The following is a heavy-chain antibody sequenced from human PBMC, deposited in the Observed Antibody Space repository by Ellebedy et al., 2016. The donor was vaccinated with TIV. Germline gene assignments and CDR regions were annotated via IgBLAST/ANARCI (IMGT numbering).Heavy chain of an antibody. CDR1: GFAFDRFS. Sequence: GESLKISCAASGFAFDRFSMHWVRQVPGKGLEWVSLIGRDGRATFYADSVKGRFTISRDNAKNSLYLQMNSLRDEDTAVYYCARDENYVAEVIDYWGQGTLVTVSS. V-gene: IGHV3-43*01. D-gene: IGHD1-7*01. CDR3: ARDENYVAEVIDY. CDR2: IGRDGRAT. J-gene: IGHJ4*02.